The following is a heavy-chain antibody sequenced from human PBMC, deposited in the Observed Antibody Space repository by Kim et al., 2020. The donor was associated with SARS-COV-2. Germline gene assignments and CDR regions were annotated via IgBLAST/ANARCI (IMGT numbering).Heavy chain of an antibody. CDR3: ARVVGIAVALDY. CDR1: GFTFSSYA. V-gene: IGHV3-30*04. Sequence: GGSLRLSCAASGFTFSSYAMHWVRQAPGKGLEWVAVISYDGSNKYYADSVKGRFTISRDNSKNTLYLQMNSLRAEDTAVYYCARVVGIAVALDYWGQGTL. CDR2: ISYDGSNK. D-gene: IGHD6-19*01. J-gene: IGHJ4*02.